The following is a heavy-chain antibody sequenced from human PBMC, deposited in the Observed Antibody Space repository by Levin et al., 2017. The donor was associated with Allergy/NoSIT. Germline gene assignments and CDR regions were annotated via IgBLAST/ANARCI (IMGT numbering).Heavy chain of an antibody. CDR1: GFTFSNHP. J-gene: IGHJ6*02. Sequence: SGGSLRLSCAASGFTFSNHPMSWVRQAPGRGLEWVAVISAGGSTTYYADSVRGQFTISRDNSKNTLYLQMKSLRAEDTAVYFCAREWHGSFYNDLDVWGQGTTVTVSS. CDR3: AREWHGSFYNDLDV. D-gene: IGHD3-10*01. CDR2: ISAGGSTT. V-gene: IGHV3-23*01.